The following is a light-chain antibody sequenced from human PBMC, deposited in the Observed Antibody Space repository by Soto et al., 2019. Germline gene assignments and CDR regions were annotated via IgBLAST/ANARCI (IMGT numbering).Light chain of an antibody. Sequence: ETVLTQSPGTLSLSPGERATLSCRAAQTVYSSLLAWYQQKPGQAPRLLIYGASSRATGIPDRFSGSGSGTDFPLTISRVEPEDFAVYHCQQYGNAPITFGQGTRLEIK. CDR2: GAS. CDR1: QTVYSSL. V-gene: IGKV3-20*01. CDR3: QQYGNAPIT. J-gene: IGKJ5*01.